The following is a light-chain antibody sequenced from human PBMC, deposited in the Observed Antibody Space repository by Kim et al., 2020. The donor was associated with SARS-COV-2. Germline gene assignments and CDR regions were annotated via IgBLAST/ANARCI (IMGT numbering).Light chain of an antibody. CDR2: MVS. J-gene: IGKJ2*01. V-gene: IGKV2-30*02. CDR3: MQWTHWPPYT. CDR1: QSIVHSHGNTC. Sequence: PASISCRSSQSIVHSHGNTCSNWFQQRTGQSSTRLIDMVSNRDFRVADIFSGSGSGAVFTRKISRVEAEDVGIYYWMQWTHWPPYTFGQGTKPVI.